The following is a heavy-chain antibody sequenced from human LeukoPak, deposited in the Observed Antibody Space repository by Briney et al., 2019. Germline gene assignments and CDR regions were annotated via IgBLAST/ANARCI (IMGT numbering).Heavy chain of an antibody. Sequence: ASVKVSCKASGYTFTAHHIHWVRQAPGQGLEWMGWLNPNSGGTNYAQKFQGRVTMTRDTSINTAYMELNSLRSDDTAVYYCARDQGRDGYNYDYWGQGTLVTVSS. CDR3: ARDQGRDGYNYDY. CDR2: LNPNSGGT. D-gene: IGHD5-24*01. V-gene: IGHV1-2*02. J-gene: IGHJ4*02. CDR1: GYTFTAHH.